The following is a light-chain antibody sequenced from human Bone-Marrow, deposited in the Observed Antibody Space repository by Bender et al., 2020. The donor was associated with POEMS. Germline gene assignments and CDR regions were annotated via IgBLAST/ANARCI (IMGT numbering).Light chain of an antibody. Sequence: QSVLTQPPSVSGAPGQRVTISCTGSSSNTGSGYDINWYQHLPGTAPKLLIYGYNNRPSGVSTRFSGSKSANTASLTISGLQAEDAADYYCSSYTSRDNTLDWVFGGGTKLTVL. CDR1: SSNTGSGYD. CDR2: GYN. J-gene: IGLJ3*02. V-gene: IGLV1-40*01. CDR3: SSYTSRDNTLDWV.